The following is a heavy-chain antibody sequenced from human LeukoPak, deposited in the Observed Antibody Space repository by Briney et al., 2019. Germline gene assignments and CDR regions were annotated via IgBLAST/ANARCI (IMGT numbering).Heavy chain of an antibody. CDR3: ATIPMVRGIIVDY. CDR2: FDPEPGET. V-gene: IGHV1-24*01. D-gene: IGHD3-10*01. CDR1: GHTLTELF. J-gene: IGHJ4*02. Sequence: GASVKVSGKVSGHTLTELFMHWVRQAPGKGLEWMGGFDPEPGETVYAQKFHGRVSMTEDTSTDTAYMELSSLKSEDTAMYYCATIPMVRGIIVDYWGQGTLITVSS.